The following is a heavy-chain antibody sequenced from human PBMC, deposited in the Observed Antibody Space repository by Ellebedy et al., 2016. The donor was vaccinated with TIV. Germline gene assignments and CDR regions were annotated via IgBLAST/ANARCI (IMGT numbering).Heavy chain of an antibody. CDR1: GGSISSYY. V-gene: IGHV4-59*08. CDR3: AIHTGGCSGGSCYREGLYGMDV. CDR2: IYYSGST. D-gene: IGHD2-15*01. J-gene: IGHJ6*02. Sequence: MPSETLSLTCTVSGGSISSYYWSWIRQPPGKGLEWIGYIYYSGSTNYNPSLKSRVTISVDTSKNQFSLKLSSVTAADTAVYYCAIHTGGCSGGSCYREGLYGMDVWGQGTTVTVSS.